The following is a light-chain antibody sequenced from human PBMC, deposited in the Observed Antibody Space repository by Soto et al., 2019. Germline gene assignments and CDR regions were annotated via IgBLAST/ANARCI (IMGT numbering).Light chain of an antibody. Sequence: QSALTQPASVSGSPGQSITISCTGTSSDVGGYNFVSWYEHHPGKAPKLIIYDVYYRPSGVSDRFSGSKFGNTASLTISGLQAEDEADYYCSSYARTSTLVVGTGTKLTVL. CDR1: SSDVGGYNF. CDR3: SSYARTSTLV. J-gene: IGLJ1*01. CDR2: DVY. V-gene: IGLV2-14*03.